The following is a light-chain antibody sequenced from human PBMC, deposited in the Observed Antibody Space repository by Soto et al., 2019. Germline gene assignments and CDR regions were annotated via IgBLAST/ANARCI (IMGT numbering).Light chain of an antibody. V-gene: IGLV2-8*01. CDR3: SSYSGSYSDVI. Sequence: QSALTQPPSASGSPGQSVTISCAGTYNDVGDYSYVSWYQQHPGKVPKLLIYGVTERPSGVPGRFSGSKSGNTASLTVSDLQPADEAVYYCSSYSGSYSDVIFGGGTQLTVL. J-gene: IGLJ2*01. CDR1: YNDVGDYSY. CDR2: GVT.